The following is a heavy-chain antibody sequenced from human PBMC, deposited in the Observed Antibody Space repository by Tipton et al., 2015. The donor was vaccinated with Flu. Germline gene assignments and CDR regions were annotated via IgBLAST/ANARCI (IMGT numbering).Heavy chain of an antibody. CDR1: GGTFSSYA. Sequence: QSGPEVRKPGSSVKVSCKASGGTFSSYAISWVRQAPGQGLEWMGGIIPIFGTANYAQKFQGRVTITADESTSTAYMELSSLRSEDTAVYYCARGGLGPAAIGEGNWFDPWGQGTLVTVSS. V-gene: IGHV1-69*01. CDR2: IIPIFGTA. D-gene: IGHD2-2*01. J-gene: IGHJ5*02. CDR3: ARGGLGPAAIGEGNWFDP.